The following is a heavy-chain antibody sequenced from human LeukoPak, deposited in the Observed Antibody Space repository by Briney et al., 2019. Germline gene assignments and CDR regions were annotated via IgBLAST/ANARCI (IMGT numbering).Heavy chain of an antibody. CDR2: ITSSGADI. CDR3: ASDIVATSGDF. CDR1: GFTFSDYY. V-gene: IGHV3-11*01. J-gene: IGHJ4*02. Sequence: GSLRLSCAASGFTFSDYYMSWIRQAPGKGLEWVAYITSSGADIYYADSVKGRFTISRDNAKNALFLRMNSLRVEDTATYYCASDIVATSGDFWGQGTLVSVSS. D-gene: IGHD5-12*01.